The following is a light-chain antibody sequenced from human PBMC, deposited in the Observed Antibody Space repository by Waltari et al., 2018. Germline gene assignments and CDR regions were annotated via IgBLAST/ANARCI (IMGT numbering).Light chain of an antibody. CDR2: GAS. CDR3: QQYKNWPPL. V-gene: IGKV3-15*01. CDR1: RRGRGS. J-gene: IGKJ4*01. Sequence: CTARRRGRGSLALYQKEPCQDTRIFIYGASARATAIPARFSGRGSGTEFTLSVSSLQSDGCAVYYCQQYKNWPPLFGGGTKVEIK.